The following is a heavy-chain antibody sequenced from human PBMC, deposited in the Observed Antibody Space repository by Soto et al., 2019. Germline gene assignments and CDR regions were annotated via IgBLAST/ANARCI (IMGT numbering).Heavy chain of an antibody. CDR2: IYSSGST. J-gene: IGHJ5*02. CDR3: TREASGSGWWSQGSFEP. D-gene: IGHD6-19*01. CDR1: GFTVSSSY. Sequence: EVQLVESGGGLVQPGGSLRLSCAASGFTVSSSYISWVRQAPGKRLEWVSTIYSSGSTYYADSVRGRFTISRDDSKNTLYLQMNSLSVDDTAVYYCTREASGSGWWSQGSFEPWGQGTLVTVSS. V-gene: IGHV3-66*01.